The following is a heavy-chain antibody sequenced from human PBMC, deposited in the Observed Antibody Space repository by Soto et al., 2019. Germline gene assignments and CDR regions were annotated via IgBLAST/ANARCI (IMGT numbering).Heavy chain of an antibody. CDR2: IDYSGGTT. CDR3: AKDATRTDGWYYFDY. J-gene: IGHJ4*02. V-gene: IGHV3-23*01. CDR1: GFTFSRLA. D-gene: IGHD6-19*01. Sequence: PGGSLRVSCSASGFTFSRLAMGWVRQAPGKGLEWVSVIDYSGGTTYYTDSVKGRFIISRDNSKKMLYLQMNSLRAEDTAVYYCAKDATRTDGWYYFDYWGQGALVTVSS.